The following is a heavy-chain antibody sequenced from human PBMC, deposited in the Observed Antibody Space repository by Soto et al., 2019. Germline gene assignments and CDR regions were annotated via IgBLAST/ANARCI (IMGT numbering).Heavy chain of an antibody. CDR3: ARGLERGGTTVTEGPYFDY. CDR1: RYTFTSYY. J-gene: IGHJ4*02. CDR2: INPSGGST. Sequence: ASVKVSCKASRYTFTSYYMHWVRQAPGQGLEWMGIINPSGGSTSYAQKFQGRVTMTRDTSTSTVYMELSSLRSEDTAVYYCARGLERGGTTVTEGPYFDYWGQGTLVTVSS. D-gene: IGHD4-17*01. V-gene: IGHV1-46*03.